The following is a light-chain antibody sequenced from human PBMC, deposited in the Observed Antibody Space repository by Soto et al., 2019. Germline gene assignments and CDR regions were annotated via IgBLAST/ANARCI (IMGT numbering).Light chain of an antibody. CDR3: QQYNTWPLTWT. V-gene: IGKV3D-15*01. Sequence: EIVLTQSPGTLSLSLGERATLSCRASQSVSSYLAWYQQKPGQAPRLLIYGASTRATGIPARFSGSGSGAEFTLTISSLQSEDFAVYYCQQYNTWPLTWTFGQGTKVDIK. CDR2: GAS. J-gene: IGKJ1*01. CDR1: QSVSSY.